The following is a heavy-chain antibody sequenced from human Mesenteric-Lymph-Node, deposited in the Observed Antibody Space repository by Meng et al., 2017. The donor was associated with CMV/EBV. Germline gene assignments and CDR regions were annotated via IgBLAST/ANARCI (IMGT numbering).Heavy chain of an antibody. Sequence: GGSLRLSCAASGFVISDYYMIWIRQSPGKGLEWVSYISRSGSDIYYADSVKGRFTISKDNAKNSVYLQMNSPRVEDTAVYYCARDSSYGRNWFDPWGQGTPVTVSS. CDR3: ARDSSYGRNWFDP. D-gene: IGHD3-10*01. CDR2: ISRSGSDI. V-gene: IGHV3-11*01. J-gene: IGHJ5*02. CDR1: GFVISDYY.